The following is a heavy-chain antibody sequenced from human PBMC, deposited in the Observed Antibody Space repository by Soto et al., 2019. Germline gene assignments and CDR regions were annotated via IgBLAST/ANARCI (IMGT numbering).Heavy chain of an antibody. J-gene: IGHJ3*02. V-gene: IGHV1-24*01. CDR2: LDPEDGET. Sequence: ASVKVSCKVSGYTLTELSMHWVRQAPGKGLEWMGGLDPEDGETIYAQKFQGRATMTEDTSTDTAYMELSSLRSEDTAVYYCATRRNKYYYDSSGWDDAFDIWGQGTMVTVSS. D-gene: IGHD3-22*01. CDR1: GYTLTELS. CDR3: ATRRNKYYYDSSGWDDAFDI.